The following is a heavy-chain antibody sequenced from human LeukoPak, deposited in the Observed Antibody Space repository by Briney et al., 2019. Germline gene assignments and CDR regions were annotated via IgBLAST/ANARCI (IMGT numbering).Heavy chain of an antibody. J-gene: IGHJ4*02. Sequence: SETLSLTCSVSGGSISSSSHYWDWIRQPPGEGLEWIGSIYFSGSTYYNPSLKSRVTISVDRSKNQFSLKLSSVTAADTAVYYCARGLERSSGCGFDYWGQGTLVTVSS. V-gene: IGHV4-39*07. D-gene: IGHD3-22*01. CDR2: IYFSGST. CDR1: GGSISSSSHY. CDR3: ARGLERSSGCGFDY.